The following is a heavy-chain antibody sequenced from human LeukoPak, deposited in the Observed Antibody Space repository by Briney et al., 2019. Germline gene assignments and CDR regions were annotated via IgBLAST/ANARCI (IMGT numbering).Heavy chain of an antibody. CDR1: GGSFSGYY. CDR2: INHSGST. CDR3: ARGSAGDSSGSYDY. V-gene: IGHV4-34*01. J-gene: IGHJ4*02. Sequence: SETLSLTCAVYGGSFSGYYWNWIHQPPGKGLEWIGEINHSGSTNYNPSLKNRVTISVDTSKNQFSLKLSSVTAADTAVYYCARGSAGDSSGSYDYWGQGTLVTVSS. D-gene: IGHD3-22*01.